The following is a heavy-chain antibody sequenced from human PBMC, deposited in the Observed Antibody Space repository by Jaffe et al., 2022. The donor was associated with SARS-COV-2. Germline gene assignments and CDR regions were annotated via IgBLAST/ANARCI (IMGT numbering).Heavy chain of an antibody. CDR1: GFSLRTTGVA. V-gene: IGHV2-5*02. CDR2: IYWDDDK. Sequence: QITLKESGPTLVKPTQTLTLTCTFSGFSLRTTGVAVAWIRQPPGKTLEWLALIYWDDDKRYSPFLKSRLTITKDTSKNQVVLTMTNMDPVDTATYYCTHTRNGGRYSDDWGQGTLVTVSS. J-gene: IGHJ4*02. D-gene: IGHD2-15*01. CDR3: THTRNGGRYSDD.